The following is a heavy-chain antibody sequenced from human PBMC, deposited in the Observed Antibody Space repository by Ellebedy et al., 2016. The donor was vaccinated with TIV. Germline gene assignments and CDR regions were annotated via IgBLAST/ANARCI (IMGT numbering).Heavy chain of an antibody. CDR2: ITSGTHTT. Sequence: PGGPLRLSCAASGFTFSAYTFNWVRQAPGKGMEWVSHITSGTHTTYYADCVKGRFNISRDNAKNSLFLQMNSLTDEDTAFYYCARDKRESGFGVWGQGTLVTVSS. CDR3: ARDKRESGFGV. D-gene: IGHD3-22*01. CDR1: GFTFSAYT. V-gene: IGHV3-48*02. J-gene: IGHJ4*02.